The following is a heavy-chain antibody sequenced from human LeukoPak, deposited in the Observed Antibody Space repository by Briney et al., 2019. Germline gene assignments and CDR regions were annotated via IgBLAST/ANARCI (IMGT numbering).Heavy chain of an antibody. CDR2: ISYDGSNR. J-gene: IGHJ4*02. V-gene: IGHV3-30-3*01. CDR3: ARDLSFDY. Sequence: GGSLRLSCAASGFTFSSYAMHWVRQAPGKGLEWVAVISYDGSNRYYADSVKGRFTISRDNSKNTLYLQMNSLRAEDTAVYYCARDLSFDYCGQGTLVTVSS. CDR1: GFTFSSYA.